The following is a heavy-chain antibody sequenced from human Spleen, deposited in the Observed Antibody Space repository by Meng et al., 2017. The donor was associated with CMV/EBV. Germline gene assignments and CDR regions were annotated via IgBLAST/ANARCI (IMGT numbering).Heavy chain of an antibody. CDR3: ARDKGDFWSGYLNWFDP. Sequence: VRLVGLGAGLEKPGAAVKVSCKGSGYTFTSYGISWVRQAPGQWLEWMGWISAYNGNTNYAQKLQGRVTMTTDTSTSTAYMELRSLRSDDTAVYYCARDKGDFWSGYLNWFDPWGQGTLVTVSS. J-gene: IGHJ5*02. CDR2: ISAYNGNT. V-gene: IGHV1-18*01. D-gene: IGHD3-3*01. CDR1: GYTFTSYG.